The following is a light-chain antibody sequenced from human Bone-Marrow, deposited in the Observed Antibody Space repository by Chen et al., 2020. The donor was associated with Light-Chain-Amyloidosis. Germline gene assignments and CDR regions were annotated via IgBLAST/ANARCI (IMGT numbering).Light chain of an antibody. CDR1: QTISSNY. CDR2: GSS. Sequence: EIVWTQCPGTLSLSPGEGANLSCRASQTISSNYLTWYQQKFGQAPRLLIYGSSSRATGIPDRFTGSGSGTDFTLTINRLEPEDFAMYYCQQYGTSPLTFGGGTKVEIK. CDR3: QQYGTSPLT. V-gene: IGKV3-20*01. J-gene: IGKJ4*01.